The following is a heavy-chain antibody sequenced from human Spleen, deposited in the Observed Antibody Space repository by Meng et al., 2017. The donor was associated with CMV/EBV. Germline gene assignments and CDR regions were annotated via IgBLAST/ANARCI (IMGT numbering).Heavy chain of an antibody. CDR3: AKGGYSPDNWFDP. CDR2: IPHDESYR. D-gene: IGHD6-13*01. V-gene: IGHV3-30*02. J-gene: IGHJ5*02. CDR1: GFTFTNYG. Sequence: GGSLRLSCAASGFTFTNYGMHWVRQAPGKGLEWVAFIPHDESYRYYADSVKGRFTISRDNSRNTLYLQMTSLRAEDTALYYFAKGGYSPDNWFDPWGQGTLVTVSS.